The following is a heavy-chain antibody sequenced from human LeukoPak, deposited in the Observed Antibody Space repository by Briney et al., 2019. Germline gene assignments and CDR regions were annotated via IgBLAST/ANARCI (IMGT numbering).Heavy chain of an antibody. V-gene: IGHV4-59*01. Sequence: PSETLSLTCTVSGASISSYYWSWIRQPPGKGLEWIGYIYYSGGTNYNPSLKSRVTISVDTSKNKFSLRLSSVTAADTAVYYCARQRYFYDSSGYYYQPWGQGTLVTVSS. CDR3: ARQRYFYDSSGYYYQP. CDR1: GASISSYY. CDR2: IYYSGGT. D-gene: IGHD3-22*01. J-gene: IGHJ5*02.